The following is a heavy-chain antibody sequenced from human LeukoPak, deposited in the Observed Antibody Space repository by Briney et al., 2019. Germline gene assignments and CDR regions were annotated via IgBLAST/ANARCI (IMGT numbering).Heavy chain of an antibody. CDR3: AKGVYGDYGPTDY. Sequence: GGSLRLSCAASGFTFDDYAMHWVRQAPGEGLEWVSIIYWNSGAIGYADSVKGRFTISRDNAKNSLYLQMSSLRPEDTALYYCAKGVYGDYGPTDYWGQGTLVTVSS. V-gene: IGHV3-9*01. CDR2: IYWNSGAI. J-gene: IGHJ4*02. D-gene: IGHD4-17*01. CDR1: GFTFDDYA.